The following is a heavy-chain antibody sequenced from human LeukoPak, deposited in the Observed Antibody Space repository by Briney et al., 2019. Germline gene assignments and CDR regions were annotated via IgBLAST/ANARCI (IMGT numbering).Heavy chain of an antibody. V-gene: IGHV1-69*01. CDR2: IIPIFGTA. CDR1: GGTFSSYA. CDR3: ARDPEAYDSSGYDDY. Sequence: RGASVKVSCKASGGTFSSYAISWVRQAPGQGLEWMGGIIPIFGTANYAQKFQGRVTITADESTSTAYMELSSLRSEDTAVYYCARDPEAYDSSGYDDYWGQGTLVTVSS. J-gene: IGHJ4*02. D-gene: IGHD3-22*01.